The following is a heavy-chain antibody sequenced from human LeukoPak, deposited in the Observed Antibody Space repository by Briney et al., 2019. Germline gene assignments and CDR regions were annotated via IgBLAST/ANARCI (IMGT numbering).Heavy chain of an antibody. D-gene: IGHD1-26*01. Sequence: GASVKVSCKASGYTFTSYDINWVRQASGQGLEWMGWMNPNSGNTGYAQKFQGRVTITRNASISTAYMELSSLRSEDTAVYYCAREGGSYESTRFDYWGQGTLVTVSS. CDR1: GYTFTSYD. V-gene: IGHV1-8*03. CDR2: MNPNSGNT. CDR3: AREGGSYESTRFDY. J-gene: IGHJ4*02.